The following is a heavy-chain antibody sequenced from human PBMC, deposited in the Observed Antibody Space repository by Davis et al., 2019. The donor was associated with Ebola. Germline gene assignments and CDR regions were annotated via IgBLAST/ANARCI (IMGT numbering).Heavy chain of an antibody. CDR2: IKSDGST. V-gene: IGHV3-74*01. J-gene: IGHJ6*04. CDR3: ARDSRVVAVVYYYGMDV. CDR1: GFPITNYW. D-gene: IGHD2-15*01. Sequence: GESLKISCAVSGFPITNYWTHWVRQAPGKGLVWVSRIKSDGSTIYADSVKGRFTISRDNAKNSLYLQMNSLRAEDTAVYYCARDSRVVAVVYYYGMDVWGKGTTVTVSS.